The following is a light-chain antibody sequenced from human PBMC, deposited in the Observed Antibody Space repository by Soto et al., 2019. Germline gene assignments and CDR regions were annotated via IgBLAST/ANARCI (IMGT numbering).Light chain of an antibody. V-gene: IGKV3-15*01. Sequence: EIVMTQSPATLSVSPGERATLSCRASQSLSSNLAWYQQKPGQAPRLLIYGASTRATGVQARFSGSGSGTEFALTIRSLQSEDFTVYFCKQYNNWPPTFGQGTKVDIK. CDR3: KQYNNWPPT. J-gene: IGKJ1*01. CDR1: QSLSSN. CDR2: GAS.